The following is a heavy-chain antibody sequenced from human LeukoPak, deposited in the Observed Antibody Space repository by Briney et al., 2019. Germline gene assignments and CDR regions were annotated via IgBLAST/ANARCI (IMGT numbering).Heavy chain of an antibody. CDR1: GFTFSSYS. D-gene: IGHD3-22*01. J-gene: IGHJ3*02. Sequence: GGSLRLSCAASGFTFSSYSMNWVRQAPGKGLEWVSYISSSSSTIYYADSVKGRFTISRDNAKNSLYLQMNSLRAEDTAVYYCAAPDDSSGYYPDDAFDIWGQGTMVTVSS. V-gene: IGHV3-48*04. CDR2: ISSSSSTI. CDR3: AAPDDSSGYYPDDAFDI.